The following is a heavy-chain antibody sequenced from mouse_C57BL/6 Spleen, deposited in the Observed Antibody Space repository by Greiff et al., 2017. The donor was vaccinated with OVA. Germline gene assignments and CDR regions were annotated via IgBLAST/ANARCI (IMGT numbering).Heavy chain of an antibody. D-gene: IGHD1-1*01. CDR2: IDPTDSET. CDR1: GYTFTSYW. CDR3: ARWDYYGSRGAMDY. J-gene: IGHJ4*01. V-gene: IGHV1-52*01. Sequence: QVQLQQSGAELVRPGSSVKLSCKASGYTFTSYWMHWVKQRPIQGLEWIGNIDPTDSETHYNQKFKDKATLTVDKSSSTAYMQLSSLTSEDSAVYYCARWDYYGSRGAMDYWGQGTSVTVSS.